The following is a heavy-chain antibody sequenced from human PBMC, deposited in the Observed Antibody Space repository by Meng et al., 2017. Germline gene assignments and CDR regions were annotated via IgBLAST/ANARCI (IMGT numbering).Heavy chain of an antibody. D-gene: IGHD1-26*01. CDR2: IYYSGST. Sequence: GSLRLSCTVSGGSISSSSYYWGWIRQPPGKGLEWIGSIYYSGSTYYNPSLKSRVTISVDTSKNQFSLKLSSVTAADTAVYYCARGPSEIVGAAAGAFNFDYWGQGTLVTVSS. V-gene: IGHV4-39*07. CDR3: ARGPSEIVGAAAGAFNFDY. CDR1: GGSISSSSYY. J-gene: IGHJ4*02.